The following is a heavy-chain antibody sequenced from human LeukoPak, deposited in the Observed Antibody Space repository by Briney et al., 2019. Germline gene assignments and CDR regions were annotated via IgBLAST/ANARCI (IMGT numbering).Heavy chain of an antibody. J-gene: IGHJ3*01. CDR3: AKSGRLLWFGEEWGDSFDL. CDR1: GFTISVYA. CDR2: VSRSGDST. D-gene: IGHD3-10*01. Sequence: PGGSLRLSCAASGFTISVYAMSWVRQAPGRGLEWVSSVSRSGDSTYYADSVKGRFTISRDNSKNTLSLQVNSLRAEDTAAYYCAKSGRLLWFGEEWGDSFDLWGHGTMVTVSS. V-gene: IGHV3-23*01.